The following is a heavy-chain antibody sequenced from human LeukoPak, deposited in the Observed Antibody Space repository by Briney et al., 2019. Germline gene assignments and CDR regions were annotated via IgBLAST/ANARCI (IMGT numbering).Heavy chain of an antibody. V-gene: IGHV3-21*01. D-gene: IGHD4-17*01. J-gene: IGHJ4*02. Sequence: GGSLRLSCAASGFTFSSYSMNWVRQAPGKGLEWVSSISSSSSYIYYADSVKGRFTISRDNAKNSLYLQMKSLRAEDTAVYYCASDPDYGDYSPFDYWGQGTLVTVSS. CDR2: ISSSSSYI. CDR1: GFTFSSYS. CDR3: ASDPDYGDYSPFDY.